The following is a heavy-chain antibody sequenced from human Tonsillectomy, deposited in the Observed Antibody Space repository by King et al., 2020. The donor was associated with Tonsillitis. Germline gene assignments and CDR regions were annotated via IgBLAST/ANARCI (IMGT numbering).Heavy chain of an antibody. Sequence: QLVQSGAEVKKPGASVKVSCKASGYTFTSYGISWVRQAPGQGLEWMGWISAYNGNTNYTQKLQGKVTMTTDTSTSTAYMELKSLRSDDTAVYYCAGVCEYQLLPYYYDAVDVWGQGTTVTVSS. D-gene: IGHD2-2*01. J-gene: IGHJ6*02. CDR2: ISAYNGNT. V-gene: IGHV1-18*01. CDR1: GYTFTSYG. CDR3: AGVCEYQLLPYYYDAVDV.